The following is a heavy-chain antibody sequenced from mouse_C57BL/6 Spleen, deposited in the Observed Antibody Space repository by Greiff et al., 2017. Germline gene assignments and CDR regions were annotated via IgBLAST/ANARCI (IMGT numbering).Heavy chain of an antibody. CDR2: IYPGDGDT. D-gene: IGHD1-1*01. CDR3: AREATTDDY. V-gene: IGHV1-82*01. Sequence: QVQLQQSGPELVKPGASVKISCKASGYAFSSSWMNWVKQRPGKGLGWIGRIYPGDGDTNYNGKFKGKATLTADKSSSTAYMQLSSLTSEDSAVYFCAREATTDDYWGQGTTLTVSS. J-gene: IGHJ2*01. CDR1: GYAFSSSW.